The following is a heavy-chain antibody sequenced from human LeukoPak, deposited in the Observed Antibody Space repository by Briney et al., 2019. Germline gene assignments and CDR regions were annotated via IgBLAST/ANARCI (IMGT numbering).Heavy chain of an antibody. Sequence: PGRSLRLSCAASGFTFSSYGMHWVRQAPGKGLEWVAVISYDGSNKYYADSVKGRFTISRDNAKNSLYLEMNSLRAEDTAVYYCASMLFGGPFDYWGQGTLVTVSS. J-gene: IGHJ4*02. CDR3: ASMLFGGPFDY. CDR1: GFTFSSYG. D-gene: IGHD2-21*01. CDR2: ISYDGSNK. V-gene: IGHV3-30*03.